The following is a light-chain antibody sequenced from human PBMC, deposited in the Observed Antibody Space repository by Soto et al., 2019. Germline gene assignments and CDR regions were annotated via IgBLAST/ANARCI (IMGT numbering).Light chain of an antibody. CDR3: QQFFNYPWT. Sequence: DIQMTQSPSTLSATAGDRVTITCRASQTVSTWLAWYQQKPGTAPRLLIYGASSLNSGVPSRFSGSGSGTEFTLSISSLQPDDFATYYCQQFFNYPWTFGQGTKVDI. J-gene: IGKJ1*01. CDR1: QTVSTW. CDR2: GAS. V-gene: IGKV1-5*01.